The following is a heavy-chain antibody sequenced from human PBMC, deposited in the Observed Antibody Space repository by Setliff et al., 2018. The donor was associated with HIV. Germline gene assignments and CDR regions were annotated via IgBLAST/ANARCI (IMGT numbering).Heavy chain of an antibody. Sequence: SETLSLTCTVSGGSISNSSSYWGWIRQPPGKRLEWIGSIYYSGSTYYNPSLKSRVTISLDKSKNHFSLELRSVTAADTAVYYCARVITMVWTTFDPWGQGTLVTVSS. CDR3: ARVITMVWTTFDP. V-gene: IGHV4-39*07. CDR2: IYYSGST. CDR1: GGSISNSSSY. D-gene: IGHD3-10*01. J-gene: IGHJ5*02.